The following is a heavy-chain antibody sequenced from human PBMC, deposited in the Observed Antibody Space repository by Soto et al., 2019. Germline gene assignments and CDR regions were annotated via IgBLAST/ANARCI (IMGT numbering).Heavy chain of an antibody. CDR2: ISSSSSTI. V-gene: IGHV3-48*01. J-gene: IGHJ6*03. CDR3: ATSNPNYYYYYYMDV. CDR1: GFTFSSYS. Sequence: PGGSLRLSCAASGFTFSSYSMNWVRQAPGKGLEWVSYISSSSSTIYYADSVKGRFTISRDNAKNSLYLQMNSLRAEDTAVYYCATSNPNYYYYYYMDVWGQGTTVPVSS.